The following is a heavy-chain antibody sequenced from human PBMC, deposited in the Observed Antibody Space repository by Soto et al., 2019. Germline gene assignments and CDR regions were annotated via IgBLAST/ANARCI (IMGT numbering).Heavy chain of an antibody. J-gene: IGHJ4*02. CDR2: IYTSGST. CDR3: ARVVYYYDSSGYYEGLDY. Sequence: PSETLSLTCTVSGGSISSYHWSWIRQPAGKGLEWIGRIYTSGSTNYNPSLKSRVTMSVDTSKNQFSLKLSSVTAADTAVYYCARVVYYYDSSGYYEGLDYWGQGTLVTVSS. D-gene: IGHD3-22*01. V-gene: IGHV4-4*07. CDR1: GGSISSYH.